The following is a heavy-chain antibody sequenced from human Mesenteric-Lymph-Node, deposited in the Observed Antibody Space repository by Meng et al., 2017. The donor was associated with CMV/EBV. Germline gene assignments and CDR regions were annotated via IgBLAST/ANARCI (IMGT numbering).Heavy chain of an antibody. CDR3: ARVPAELGSSSSWYYFDY. D-gene: IGHD6-13*01. Sequence: SETLSLTCTVSGGPISSYFWAWIRQPPGQGLEWIGYAYYSGSTTYNPSLQSRVTISVDGSKNQFSLRLISVTAADTAGSYCARVPAELGSSSSWYYFDYWGQGSLVTVSS. CDR2: AYYSGST. V-gene: IGHV4-59*01. CDR1: GGPISSYF. J-gene: IGHJ4*02.